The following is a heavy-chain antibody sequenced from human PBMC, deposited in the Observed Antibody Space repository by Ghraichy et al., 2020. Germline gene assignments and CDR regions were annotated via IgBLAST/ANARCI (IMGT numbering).Heavy chain of an antibody. J-gene: IGHJ4*02. CDR2: ISSSSSTI. V-gene: IGHV3-48*02. CDR1: GFTFSSYS. CDR3: ARSRHYYDSSGYLYYFDY. D-gene: IGHD3-22*01. Sequence: LSLTCAASGFTFSSYSMNWVRQAPGKGLEWVSYISSSSSTIYYADSVKGRFTISRDNAKNSLYLQMNSLRDEDTAVYYCARSRHYYDSSGYLYYFDYWGQGTLVTVSS.